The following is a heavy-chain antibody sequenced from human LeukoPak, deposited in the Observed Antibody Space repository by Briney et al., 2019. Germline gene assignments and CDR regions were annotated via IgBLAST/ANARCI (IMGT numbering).Heavy chain of an antibody. CDR2: ISWSSGSI. D-gene: IGHD1-26*01. CDR1: GFTFDDYA. CDR3: AKDRSGSYYYGGPDAFDI. V-gene: IGHV3-9*01. Sequence: GGSLRLSCAASGFTFDDYAMHWVRQAPGKGLEWVSGISWSSGSIGYADSVKGRFTISRDNAKNSLYLQMNSLRAEDTALYYCAKDRSGSYYYGGPDAFDIWGQGTMVTVSS. J-gene: IGHJ3*02.